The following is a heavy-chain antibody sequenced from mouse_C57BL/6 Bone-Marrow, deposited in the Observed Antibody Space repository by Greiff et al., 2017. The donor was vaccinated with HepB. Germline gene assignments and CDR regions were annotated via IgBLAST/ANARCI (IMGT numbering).Heavy chain of an antibody. D-gene: IGHD1-1*02. Sequence: VQLQQSGAELVRPGSSVKMSCKTSGYTFTSYGINWVKQRPGQGLEWIGYIYIGKGYTEYNEKFKGKATLTSDTSSSTAYMQLSSLTSEDSAIYFCARGGLDYFDYWGQGTTLTVSS. CDR2: IYIGKGYT. CDR3: ARGGLDYFDY. CDR1: GYTFTSYG. J-gene: IGHJ2*01. V-gene: IGHV1-58*01.